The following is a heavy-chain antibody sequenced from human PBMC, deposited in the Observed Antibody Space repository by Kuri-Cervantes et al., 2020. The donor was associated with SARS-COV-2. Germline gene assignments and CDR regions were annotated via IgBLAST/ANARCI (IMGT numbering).Heavy chain of an antibody. D-gene: IGHD2-15*01. CDR2: ISSSSSYI. Sequence: GESLKISCAASGFIFSTDTMSWVRQAPGKGLEWVSSISSSSSYIYYADSVKGRFTISRDNAKNSLYLQMNSLRAEDTAVYYCARVTPTGKLDYWGQGTLVTASS. V-gene: IGHV3-21*01. CDR3: ARVTPTGKLDY. CDR1: GFIFSTDT. J-gene: IGHJ4*02.